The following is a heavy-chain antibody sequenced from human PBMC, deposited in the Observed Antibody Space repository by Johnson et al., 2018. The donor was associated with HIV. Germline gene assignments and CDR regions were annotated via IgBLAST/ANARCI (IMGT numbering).Heavy chain of an antibody. V-gene: IGHV3-30-3*01. CDR3: AKVLIVATGERAFDI. CDR1: GFAFSSYA. Sequence: QMLLVESGGGVVQPGTSLRLSCTASGFAFSSYAVHWVRQAPGKGLEWVALISYDGGIKHYADSVKGRFTISRDTSKNTLYLQMNSLRPEDTAVYYCAKVLIVATGERAFDIWGQGTMVTVSS. J-gene: IGHJ3*02. D-gene: IGHD5-12*01. CDR2: ISYDGGIK.